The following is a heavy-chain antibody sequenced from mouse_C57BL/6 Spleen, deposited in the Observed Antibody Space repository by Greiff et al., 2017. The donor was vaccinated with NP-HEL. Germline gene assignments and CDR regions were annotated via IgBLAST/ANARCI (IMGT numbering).Heavy chain of an antibody. J-gene: IGHJ4*01. V-gene: IGHV1-4*01. CDR2: INLSSGYT. CDR3: ARDYGSSPYYYAMDY. CDR1: GYTFTSYT. D-gene: IGHD1-1*01. Sequence: VQLPQSGAELARPGASVKMSCKASGYTFTSYTMHWVKQRPGQGLDWIGYINLSSGYTTYNQKFKAKATLTADKSSSTAYMQLSSLTSEDSAVYYCARDYGSSPYYYAMDYWGQGTSVTVSS.